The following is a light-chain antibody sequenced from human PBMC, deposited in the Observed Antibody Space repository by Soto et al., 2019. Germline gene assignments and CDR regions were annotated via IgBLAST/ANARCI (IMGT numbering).Light chain of an antibody. CDR3: NSYTSSSTHV. Sequence: QSVLTQPASVSGSPGQSITISCTGTSSDVGGYNYVSWYQQHPGKAPKVMIFEVSNRPSGVSNRFSGSKSGNTASLTISGLQAEEEADYYCNSYTSSSTHVFGTGTKVTVL. CDR2: EVS. V-gene: IGLV2-14*01. CDR1: SSDVGGYNY. J-gene: IGLJ1*01.